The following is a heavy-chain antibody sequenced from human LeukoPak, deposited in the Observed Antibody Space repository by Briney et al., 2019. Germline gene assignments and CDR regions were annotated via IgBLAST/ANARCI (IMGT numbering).Heavy chain of an antibody. Sequence: PGGSLRLSCSASGFTFSSCAMPWVRQAPGKGLEWVAVISYDGSNKYYADSVKGRFTISRDNSKNTLYLQMNSLRGEDTAVYYCAAEAGGIDAWYDYWVQGKLVTVSS. D-gene: IGHD6-13*01. CDR1: GFTFSSCA. CDR2: ISYDGSNK. J-gene: IGHJ4*02. V-gene: IGHV3-30*04. CDR3: AAEAGGIDAWYDY.